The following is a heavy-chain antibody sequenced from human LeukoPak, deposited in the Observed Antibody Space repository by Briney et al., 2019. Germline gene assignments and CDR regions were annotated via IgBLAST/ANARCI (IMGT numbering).Heavy chain of an antibody. D-gene: IGHD3-22*01. CDR1: GGSISSYY. CDR2: IYYSGST. V-gene: IGHV4-59*01. CDR3: ARAGTPITMIVVESNWFDP. J-gene: IGHJ5*02. Sequence: KPSETLSLTCTVSGGSISSYYWSWIRQPPGKGLEWIGYIYYSGSTNYNPSPKSRVTISVDTSKNQFSLKLSSVTAADTAVYYCARAGTPITMIVVESNWFDPWGQGTLVTVSS.